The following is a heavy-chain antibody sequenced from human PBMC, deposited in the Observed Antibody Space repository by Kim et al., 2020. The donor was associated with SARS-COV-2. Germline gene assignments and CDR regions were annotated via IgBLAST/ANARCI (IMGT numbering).Heavy chain of an antibody. D-gene: IGHD1-26*01. CDR3: ARDYSGSYPITGGLDY. Sequence: ASVKVSCKASGYTFTSYGISWVRQAPGQGLEWMGWISAYNGNTNYAQKLQGRVTMTTDTSTSTAYMELRSLRSDDTAVYYCARDYSGSYPITGGLDYWGQGTLVTVSS. J-gene: IGHJ4*02. V-gene: IGHV1-18*01. CDR2: ISAYNGNT. CDR1: GYTFTSYG.